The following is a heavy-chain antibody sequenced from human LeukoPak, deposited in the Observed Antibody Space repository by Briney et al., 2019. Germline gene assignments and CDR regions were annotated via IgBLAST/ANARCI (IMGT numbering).Heavy chain of an antibody. CDR3: AREGYYDSSGMYYFDY. D-gene: IGHD3-22*01. V-gene: IGHV1-18*01. CDR1: GYTFTSYG. J-gene: IGHJ4*02. Sequence: ASVKVSCKASGYTFTSYGISWVRQAPGQGLEWIGWISAYNGNTNYAQKLQGRVTMTTDTSTSTAYMELRSLRSDDTAMYYCAREGYYDSSGMYYFDYWGQGTLVTVSS. CDR2: ISAYNGNT.